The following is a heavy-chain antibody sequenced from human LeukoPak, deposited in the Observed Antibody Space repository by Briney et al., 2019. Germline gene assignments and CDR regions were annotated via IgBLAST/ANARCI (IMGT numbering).Heavy chain of an antibody. CDR1: GGSFSGYY. J-gene: IGHJ5*02. Sequence: SETLSLTCAVYGGSFSGYYWSWIRQPPGKGLEWIGEINHSGSTNYNPSLKSRVTISVDTSKNQFPLKLSSVTAADTAVYYCARAAVYSSSSGWFDPWGQGTLVTVSS. CDR3: ARAAVYSSSSGWFDP. D-gene: IGHD6-6*01. CDR2: INHSGST. V-gene: IGHV4-34*01.